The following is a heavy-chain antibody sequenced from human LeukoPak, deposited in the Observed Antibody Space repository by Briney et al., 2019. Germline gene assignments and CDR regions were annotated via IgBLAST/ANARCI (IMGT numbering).Heavy chain of an antibody. Sequence: GGSLRLSCAASGFTFSSYAMSWVRQAPGKGLEWVSSISSSSSYIYYADSVKGRFTISRDNAKNSLYLQMNSLRAEDTAVYYCLTVRKYLRVGWNSNFDYWGQGTLVTVSS. CDR2: ISSSSSYI. J-gene: IGHJ4*02. D-gene: IGHD1-7*01. CDR3: LTVRKYLRVGWNSNFDY. V-gene: IGHV3-21*04. CDR1: GFTFSSYA.